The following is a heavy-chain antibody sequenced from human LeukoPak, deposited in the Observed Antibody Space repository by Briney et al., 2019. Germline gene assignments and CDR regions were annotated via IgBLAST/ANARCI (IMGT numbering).Heavy chain of an antibody. CDR2: INHSGGT. CDR1: GVSFSGYY. D-gene: IGHD4-17*01. J-gene: IGHJ4*02. CDR3: ARGSDDYGDYYFFDY. Sequence: SETLSLTCSVNGVSFSGYYWSWIRQSPGKGLEWIGEINHSGGTNYNPSLESRVTISVDTSKNQFSLNLRSVTAADTAVYYCARGSDDYGDYYFFDYWGQGTLVTVSS. V-gene: IGHV4-34*01.